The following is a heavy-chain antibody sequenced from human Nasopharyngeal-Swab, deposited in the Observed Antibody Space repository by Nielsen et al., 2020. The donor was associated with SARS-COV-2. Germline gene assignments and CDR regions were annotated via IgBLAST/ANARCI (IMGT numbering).Heavy chain of an antibody. CDR3: TKDLRPGMIVVVITGFDY. Sequence: GESLKISCAASGFTFSSYAMSCVRQDPGKGLEWVSAISGSGGSTYYADSVKGRFTISRDNSKNTLYLQMNSLRAEDTAVYYCTKDLRPGMIVVVITGFDYWGQGTLVTVSS. V-gene: IGHV3-23*01. D-gene: IGHD3-22*01. CDR1: GFTFSSYA. CDR2: ISGSGGST. J-gene: IGHJ4*02.